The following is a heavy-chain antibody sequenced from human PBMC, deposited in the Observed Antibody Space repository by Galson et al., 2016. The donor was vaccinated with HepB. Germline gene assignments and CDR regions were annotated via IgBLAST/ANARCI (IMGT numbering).Heavy chain of an antibody. CDR2: VWFDGSKK. J-gene: IGHJ4*02. CDR3: ARAPETGYDRWSGYAYF. CDR1: GFRFSDYG. Sequence: SLRLSCAASGFRFSDYGMHWVRQAPGRGLEWVALVWFDGSKKFYADSVTGRFPISRDKAKNTLFLQLNSMSVEDSAVYYCARAPETGYDRWSGYAYFWGQGNLVTVSS. D-gene: IGHD3-3*01. V-gene: IGHV3-33*01.